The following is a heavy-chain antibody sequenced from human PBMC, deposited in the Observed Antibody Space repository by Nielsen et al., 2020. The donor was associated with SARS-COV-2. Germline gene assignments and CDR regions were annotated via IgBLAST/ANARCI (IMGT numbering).Heavy chain of an antibody. Sequence: LSLTCAASGFTFSSYAMHWVRQAPGKGLEWVAVISYDGSNKYYADSVKGRFTISRDNAKNSLYLQMNSLRAEDTAVYYCARDLNSSGYYPSDAFDIWGQGTMVTVSS. J-gene: IGHJ3*02. CDR1: GFTFSSYA. CDR3: ARDLNSSGYYPSDAFDI. V-gene: IGHV3-30*04. D-gene: IGHD3-22*01. CDR2: ISYDGSNK.